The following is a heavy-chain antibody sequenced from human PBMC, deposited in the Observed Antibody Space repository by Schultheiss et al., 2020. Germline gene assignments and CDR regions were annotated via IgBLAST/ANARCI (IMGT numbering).Heavy chain of an antibody. Sequence: GSVKVSCKASGYTFTGYYMHWVRQAPGQGLEWMGWISAYNGNTNYAQKFQGRVTMTRDTSISTAYMELRSLRSDDTAVYYCARAIPPYDSSGYYPPLAWYYGMDVWGQGTTVTVSS. V-gene: IGHV1-2*02. CDR1: GYTFTGYY. CDR3: ARAIPPYDSSGYYPPLAWYYGMDV. J-gene: IGHJ6*02. CDR2: ISAYNGNT. D-gene: IGHD3-22*01.